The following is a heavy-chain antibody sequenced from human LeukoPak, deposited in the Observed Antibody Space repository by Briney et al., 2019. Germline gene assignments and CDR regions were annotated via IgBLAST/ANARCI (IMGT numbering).Heavy chain of an antibody. CDR3: ARRGVPAGDY. CDR2: IYYSGST. Sequence: SETLSLTCTVSGGSISSSSYYWGWIRQPPGKGLEWIGSIYYSGSTYYNPSLKSRVTISVDTSKNQFSLKLSSVTAADTAVYYCARRGVPAGDYWGQGTLVTVSS. J-gene: IGHJ4*02. D-gene: IGHD2-2*01. V-gene: IGHV4-39*07. CDR1: GGSISSSSYY.